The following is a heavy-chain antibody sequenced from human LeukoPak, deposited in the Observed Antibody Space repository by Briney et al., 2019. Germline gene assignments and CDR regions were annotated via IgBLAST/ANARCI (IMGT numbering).Heavy chain of an antibody. J-gene: IGHJ4*02. CDR3: AREPLLWFGELKFDY. Sequence: ASVKVSCKASGYTFTTYGLSWVRQAPGQGLEWMGWISAYNGNTNYAQKLQGRVTMTTDTSTSTAYMELRSLRSDDTAVYYCAREPLLWFGELKFDYWGQGTLVTVSS. CDR1: GYTFTTYG. V-gene: IGHV1-18*01. CDR2: ISAYNGNT. D-gene: IGHD3-10*01.